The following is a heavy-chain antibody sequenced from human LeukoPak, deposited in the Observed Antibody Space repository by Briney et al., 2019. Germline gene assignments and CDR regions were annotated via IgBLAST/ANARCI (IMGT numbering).Heavy chain of an antibody. CDR1: DGSISSSTYY. D-gene: IGHD3-16*01. CDR3: SRLNPNPAWYYSDYYYYMDV. Sequence: WETLSLTCTVSDGSISSSTYYWGWARQPPGKGLEWIGFIYYSGKSYYNPSLKSRVTISVDTSKNQFSLKLSSVTAADTGVYFRSRLNPNPAWYYSDYYYYMDVWGKGTTVTVSS. V-gene: IGHV4-39*01. J-gene: IGHJ6*03. CDR2: IYYSGKS.